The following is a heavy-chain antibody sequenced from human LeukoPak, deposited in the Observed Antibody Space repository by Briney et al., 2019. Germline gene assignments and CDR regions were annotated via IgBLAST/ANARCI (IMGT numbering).Heavy chain of an antibody. CDR1: GFTFSDYY. J-gene: IGHJ4*02. D-gene: IGHD5-18*01. Sequence: GGSLRPSCAASGFTFSDYYMSWIRQAPGKGLEWVSYISSSSSYTNYADSVKGRFTISRDNAKNSLYLQMNSLRAEDTAVYYCAREFVERGHSYGYYFDYWGQGTLVTVSS. V-gene: IGHV3-11*06. CDR3: AREFVERGHSYGYYFDY. CDR2: ISSSSSYT.